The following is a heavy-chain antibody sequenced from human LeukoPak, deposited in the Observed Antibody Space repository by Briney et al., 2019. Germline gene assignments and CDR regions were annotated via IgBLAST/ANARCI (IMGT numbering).Heavy chain of an antibody. CDR2: IYSGGST. J-gene: IGHJ2*01. D-gene: IGHD4/OR15-4a*01. CDR3: ASSLPKYGYGANWYFDL. V-gene: IGHV3-53*01. Sequence: GGSLRLSCAASGFTVSSNYMSWVRQAPGKGLEWVSVIYSGGSTYYADSVKGRFTISRDNSKNTLYLQMNSLRTEDTAVYYCASSLPKYGYGANWYFDLWGRGTLVTVSS. CDR1: GFTVSSNY.